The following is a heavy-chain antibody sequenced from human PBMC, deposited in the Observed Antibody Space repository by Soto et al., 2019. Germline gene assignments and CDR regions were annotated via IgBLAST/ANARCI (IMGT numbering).Heavy chain of an antibody. J-gene: IGHJ6*03. CDR1: GYSFTSYW. D-gene: IGHD2-2*01. Sequence: GESLKISCKGSGYSFTSYWIGWVRQMPRKGLEWMGIIYPGDSDTRYSPSFQGQVTISADKSISTAYLQWSSLKASDTAMYYCARLKGYCSSTSCYGYYYYMDVWGKGTTVTVSS. CDR3: ARLKGYCSSTSCYGYYYYMDV. CDR2: IYPGDSDT. V-gene: IGHV5-51*01.